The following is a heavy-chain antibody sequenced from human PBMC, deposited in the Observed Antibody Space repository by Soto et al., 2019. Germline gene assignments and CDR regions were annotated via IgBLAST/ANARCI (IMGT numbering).Heavy chain of an antibody. D-gene: IGHD3-10*01. Sequence: HPGGSLRLSCAAAGFTFSSYAMSWVRQAPGKGLEWVSAISGSGDSTYYAGSVKGRFTISRDNSKNTLYLQMNSLRAEDTAVYYCAKDRGDLDYLPYYYYGMDVWGQGTTVPVSS. J-gene: IGHJ6*02. CDR3: AKDRGDLDYLPYYYYGMDV. CDR2: ISGSGDST. CDR1: GFTFSSYA. V-gene: IGHV3-23*01.